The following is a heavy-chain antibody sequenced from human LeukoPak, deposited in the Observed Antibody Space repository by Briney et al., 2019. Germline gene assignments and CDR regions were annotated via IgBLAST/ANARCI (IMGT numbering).Heavy chain of an antibody. J-gene: IGHJ3*02. CDR3: ARVTGEPGAFDI. CDR2: INPNSGGT. Sequence: GASVKVSCKASGYIFTDYYMHWVRQAPGQELGWMGRINPNSGGTNYAQKFQGWVTMTRDTSISTAYMELSRLRSDDTAVYYCARVTGEPGAFDIWGQGTMVTVSS. V-gene: IGHV1-2*04. CDR1: GYIFTDYY. D-gene: IGHD3-10*01.